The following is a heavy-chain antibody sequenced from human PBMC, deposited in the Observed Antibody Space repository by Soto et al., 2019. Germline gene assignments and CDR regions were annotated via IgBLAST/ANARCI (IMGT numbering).Heavy chain of an antibody. CDR3: ARSVAVPGAHIDY. D-gene: IGHD6-19*01. CDR1: GGSISGFY. CDR2: VYYTGST. V-gene: IGHV4-59*01. J-gene: IGHJ4*02. Sequence: SETLSLTCSVSGGSISGFYWSWIRQSPGKGLEWLGYVYYTGSTNYSPSLRSRVSISVDTSKNEFSLRLSSVTAADTAVYFCARSVAVPGAHIDYWGQGTQVTVSS.